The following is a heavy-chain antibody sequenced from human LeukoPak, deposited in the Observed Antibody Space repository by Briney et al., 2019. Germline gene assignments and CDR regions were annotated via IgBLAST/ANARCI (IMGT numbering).Heavy chain of an antibody. CDR3: ASFMTPNRQLLHDY. J-gene: IGHJ4*02. CDR2: VIPIFGTA. Sequence: SVKVSCKASGGTFSSYAISWVRQAPGQGLEWMGGVIPIFGTANYAQKFQGRVTITADESTSTAYMELSSLRSEDTAVYYCASFMTPNRQLLHDYWGQGTLVTVSS. V-gene: IGHV1-69*13. D-gene: IGHD2-2*01. CDR1: GGTFSSYA.